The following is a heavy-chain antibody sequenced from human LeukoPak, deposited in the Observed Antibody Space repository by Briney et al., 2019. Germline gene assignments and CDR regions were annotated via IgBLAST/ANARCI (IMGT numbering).Heavy chain of an antibody. J-gene: IGHJ5*02. CDR2: IYHSGST. Sequence: KPSGTLSLTCAVSGGSISSSNWWSWVRQPPGKGLEWIGEIYHSGSTNYNPSLKSRVTISIDTSKNQFSLKLNSVTAADTAVYYCARRRVGAISLYNWFDPWGQGTLVTVSS. CDR3: ARRRVGAISLYNWFDP. D-gene: IGHD1-26*01. V-gene: IGHV4-4*02. CDR1: GGSISSSNW.